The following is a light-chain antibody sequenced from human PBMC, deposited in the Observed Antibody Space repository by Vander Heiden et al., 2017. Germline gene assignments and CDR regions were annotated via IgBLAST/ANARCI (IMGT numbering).Light chain of an antibody. J-gene: IGKJ2*01. Sequence: IQLTPSPSPVSASVEDAVTITCRARRDSNSWLAWYQQKPGKAPKLLIYPASTLQGGVPSRFSGSGSGTDYTLTISGLQPEDFATYYCQQANSFPPYTFGQGTKVEIK. V-gene: IGKV1-12*01. CDR1: RDSNSW. CDR3: QQANSFPPYT. CDR2: PAS.